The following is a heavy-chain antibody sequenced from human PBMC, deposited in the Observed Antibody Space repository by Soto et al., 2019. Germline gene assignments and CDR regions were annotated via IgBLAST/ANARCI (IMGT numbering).Heavy chain of an antibody. D-gene: IGHD3-10*01. CDR2: INAGNGNT. CDR3: ARVKYYYGSGSAHRGAPRPQLYFDY. Sequence: DSVKVSCKASGYTFTSYAMHWVRQAPGQRLEWMGWINAGNGNTKYSQKFQGRVTITRDTSASTAYMELSSLRSEDTAVYYCARVKYYYGSGSAHRGAPRPQLYFDYWGQGTLVTVSS. J-gene: IGHJ4*02. V-gene: IGHV1-3*01. CDR1: GYTFTSYA.